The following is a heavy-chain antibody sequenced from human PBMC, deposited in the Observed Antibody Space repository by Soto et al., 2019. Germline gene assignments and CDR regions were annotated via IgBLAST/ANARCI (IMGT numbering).Heavy chain of an antibody. CDR3: ARTHYSGNGYWYFDV. CDR2: IIPMSGAI. V-gene: IGHV1-69*06. D-gene: IGHD6-13*01. CDR1: GVTFTAYA. J-gene: IGHJ2*01. Sequence: QVQLVQSGAEVKKPGSSMKVSCKASGVTFTAYAFSWLRQAPGQGLEWMGGIIPMSGAIKYAQTSQGRVTITADKSTSTIYLELSGLTSNDTAVYYCARTHYSGNGYWYFDVWGRGTLVTVSS.